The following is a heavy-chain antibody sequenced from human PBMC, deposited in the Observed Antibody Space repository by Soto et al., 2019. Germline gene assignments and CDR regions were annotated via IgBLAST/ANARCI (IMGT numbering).Heavy chain of an antibody. D-gene: IGHD3-3*01. CDR2: IYYSGST. J-gene: IGHJ6*02. CDR1: GVSISSYY. Sequence: PSETLSLTCTVSGVSISSYYWSWIRQPPGKGLEWIGYIYYSGSTNYNPSLKSRVTISVDTSKNQFSLKLSSVTAADTAVYYCARADYDFWSGYHNVYYYGMDVWGQGTTVTVSS. CDR3: ARADYDFWSGYHNVYYYGMDV. V-gene: IGHV4-59*01.